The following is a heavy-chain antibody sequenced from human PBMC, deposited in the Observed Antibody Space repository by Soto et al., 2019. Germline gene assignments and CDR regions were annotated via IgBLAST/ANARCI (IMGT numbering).Heavy chain of an antibody. CDR1: GFTFSSYW. V-gene: IGHV3-7*01. J-gene: IGHJ6*02. CDR2: IKQDGSEK. CDR3: ARPEIPYYDFWSGYLPTTHYYYGMDV. D-gene: IGHD3-3*01. Sequence: HPGGSLRLSCAASGFTFSSYWMSWVRQAPGKGLEWVANIKQDGSEKYYVDSVKGRFTISRDNAKNSLYLQMNSLRAEDTAVYYCARPEIPYYDFWSGYLPTTHYYYGMDVWGQGTTVTVPS.